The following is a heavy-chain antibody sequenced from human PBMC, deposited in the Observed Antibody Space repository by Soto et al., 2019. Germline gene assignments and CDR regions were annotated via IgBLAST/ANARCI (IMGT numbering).Heavy chain of an antibody. J-gene: IGHJ4*02. D-gene: IGHD5-18*01. CDR3: ARFTDTAMAHDY. CDR1: GGSISSYY. Sequence: PSETLSLTCTVSGGSISSYYWSWIRQPPGKGLEWIGYIYYSGSTNYNPSLKSRVTISVDTSKNQFSLKLSSVTAADTAVYYCARFTDTAMAHDYWGQGTLVTVS. CDR2: IYYSGST. V-gene: IGHV4-59*01.